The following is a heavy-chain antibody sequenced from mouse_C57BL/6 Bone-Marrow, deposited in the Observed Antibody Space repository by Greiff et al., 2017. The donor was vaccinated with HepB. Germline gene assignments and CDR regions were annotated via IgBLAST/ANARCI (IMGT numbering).Heavy chain of an antibody. J-gene: IGHJ4*01. Sequence: QVQLQQPGAELVRPGTSVKLSCKASGYTFTSYWMHWVKQRPGQGLEWIGVIDPSDSYTNYNQKFKGKATLTVDTSSSTAYMQLSSLTSEDSAVYYCATYYGKGEYYYAMDYWGQGTSVTVSS. V-gene: IGHV1-59*01. D-gene: IGHD2-10*01. CDR2: IDPSDSYT. CDR1: GYTFTSYW. CDR3: ATYYGKGEYYYAMDY.